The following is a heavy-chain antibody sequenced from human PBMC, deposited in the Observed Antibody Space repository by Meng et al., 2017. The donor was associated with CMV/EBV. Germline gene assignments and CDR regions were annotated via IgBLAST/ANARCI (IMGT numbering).Heavy chain of an antibody. D-gene: IGHD3-10*01. Sequence: SGRSVSSGCYYWSWIRQPPGKGLEWIGYIYYSGSTNYNPSLKSRVTISVDTSKNQFSLKLSSVTAADTAVYYCARDPYYGSGSYYTWGQGTLVTVSS. CDR1: GRSVSSGCYY. CDR3: ARDPYYGSGSYYT. CDR2: IYYSGST. J-gene: IGHJ5*02. V-gene: IGHV4-61*01.